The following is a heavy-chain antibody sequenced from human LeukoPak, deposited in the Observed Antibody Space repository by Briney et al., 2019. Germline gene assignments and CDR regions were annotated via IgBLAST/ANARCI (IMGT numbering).Heavy chain of an antibody. CDR3: VSAPSYRLTYYFDY. D-gene: IGHD3-16*02. CDR2: ISGSGGST. CDR1: GFTFSSYA. V-gene: IGHV3-23*01. Sequence: GGSLRLSCAASGFTFSSYAMSWVRQAPGKGLEWVSAISGSGGSTYYADSVKGRFTISRDNSKNTLYLQMNSLRAEDTAVYYCVSAPSYRLTYYFDYWGQGALVTVSS. J-gene: IGHJ4*02.